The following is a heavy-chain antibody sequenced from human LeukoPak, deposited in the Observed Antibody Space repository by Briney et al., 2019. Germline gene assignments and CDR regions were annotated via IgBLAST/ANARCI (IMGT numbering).Heavy chain of an antibody. CDR1: GFTFSSYA. D-gene: IGHD1-26*01. CDR3: ARDLCVRACSGSLY. J-gene: IGHJ4*02. Sequence: PGGSLRLSCAASGFTFSSYAMHWVRQAPGKGLEWVAVISYDGSNKYYADSVKGRFTISRDNSKNTLYLQMNSLRAEDTAVYYCARDLCVRACSGSLYWGQGTLVTVSS. V-gene: IGHV3-30*04. CDR2: ISYDGSNK.